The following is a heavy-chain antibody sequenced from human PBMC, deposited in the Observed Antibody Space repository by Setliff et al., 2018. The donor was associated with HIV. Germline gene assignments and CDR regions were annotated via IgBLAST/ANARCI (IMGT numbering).Heavy chain of an antibody. D-gene: IGHD5-18*01. CDR2: VDYNGRT. V-gene: IGHV4-59*01. Sequence: SETLSLTCSVSGASISSYYWSWIRQPPGKGLEWIGYVDYNGRTDYNPSLKSRVTISLDTSKNQVSLKLSPVAAADTAVYHCARGAYRDGYDYWGQGTLVTVS. J-gene: IGHJ4*02. CDR3: ARGAYRDGYDY. CDR1: GASISSYY.